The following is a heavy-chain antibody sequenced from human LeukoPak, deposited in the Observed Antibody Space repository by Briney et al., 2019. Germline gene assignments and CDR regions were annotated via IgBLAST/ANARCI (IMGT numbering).Heavy chain of an antibody. CDR1: GGSISSSSYY. CDR3: ARHQAPAAGNWFDP. Sequence: SVTLSLTCTVSGGSISSSSYYWGWIRQPPGKGLEWIGSIYYSGSTYYNPSLKSRVTISVDTSKNQFSLKLSSVTAADTAVYYCARHQAPAAGNWFDPWGQGTLVTVSS. D-gene: IGHD6-13*01. J-gene: IGHJ5*02. V-gene: IGHV4-39*01. CDR2: IYYSGST.